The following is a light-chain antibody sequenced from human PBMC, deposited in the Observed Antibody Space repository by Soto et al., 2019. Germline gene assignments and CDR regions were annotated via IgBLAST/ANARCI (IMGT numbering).Light chain of an antibody. J-gene: IGLJ2*01. CDR2: DVT. CDR3: CSYAGSYTLVI. Sequence: QSALTQPRSVSGSPGQSVTISCTGTSSDVGGYDYVSWYQQHPGEAPKLIIYDVTERPSGVPDRFSGSRSGNTASLTISGLQAEDKADYHCCSYAGSYTLVIFGGGTKLTVL. CDR1: SSDVGGYDY. V-gene: IGLV2-11*01.